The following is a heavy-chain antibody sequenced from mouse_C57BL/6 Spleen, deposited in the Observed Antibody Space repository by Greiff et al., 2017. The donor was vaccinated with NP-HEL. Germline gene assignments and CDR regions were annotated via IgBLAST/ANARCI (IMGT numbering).Heavy chain of an antibody. V-gene: IGHV1-64*01. J-gene: IGHJ2*01. CDR3: ARGGYGIDY. CDR1: GYTFTSYW. Sequence: QVQLQQPGAELVKPGASVKLSCKASGYTFTSYWMHWVKQRPGQGLEWIGMIHPNSGSTNYNEKFKSKATLTVDTSSSTAYMQLSSLTSEDSAVYYCARGGYGIDYWGQGTTLTVSS. CDR2: IHPNSGST. D-gene: IGHD1-2*01.